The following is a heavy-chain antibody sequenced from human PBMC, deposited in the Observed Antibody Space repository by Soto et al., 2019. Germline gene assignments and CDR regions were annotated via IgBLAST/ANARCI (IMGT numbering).Heavy chain of an antibody. Sequence: GGSLRLSCAASGLDVSTNYMNWVRQAPGKGLEWVSMIYSSGTTYYADSVKGRFSISRDKSKNTLYLQMNSLRADDTAVYYCARGTSGYSFWGQGTLVTVSS. CDR3: ARGTSGYSF. V-gene: IGHV3-53*01. CDR2: IYSSGTT. J-gene: IGHJ4*02. CDR1: GLDVSTNY. D-gene: IGHD3-22*01.